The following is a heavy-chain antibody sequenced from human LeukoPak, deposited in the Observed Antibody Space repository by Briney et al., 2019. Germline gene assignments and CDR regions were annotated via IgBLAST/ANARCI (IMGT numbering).Heavy chain of an antibody. CDR3: ARSDLGPITAGPFNY. V-gene: IGHV1-18*01. CDR2: ISGYQGST. J-gene: IGHJ4*02. D-gene: IGHD5-24*01. CDR1: GYTFTNYG. Sequence: ASVKVSCKASGYTFTNYGITWVRQAPGQGLEWMGWISGYQGSTKYAQNFQGRVTMTIDTSTSTAYMDLRSLISDDTAIYFCARSDLGPITAGPFNYWRQGTLVAVSP.